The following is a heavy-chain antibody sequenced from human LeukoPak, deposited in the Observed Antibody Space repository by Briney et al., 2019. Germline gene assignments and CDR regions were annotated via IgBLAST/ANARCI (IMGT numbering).Heavy chain of an antibody. CDR1: GDSISSSSYY. D-gene: IGHD6-13*01. V-gene: IGHV4-39*07. Sequence: SETLSLTCTVSGDSISSSSYYWGWIRQPPGKGLEWIGSIYYSGSTYYNPSLKSRVTISVDTSKNQFSLKLSSVTAADTAVYYCARDVTAALDYWGQGTLVTVSS. CDR2: IYYSGST. CDR3: ARDVTAALDY. J-gene: IGHJ4*02.